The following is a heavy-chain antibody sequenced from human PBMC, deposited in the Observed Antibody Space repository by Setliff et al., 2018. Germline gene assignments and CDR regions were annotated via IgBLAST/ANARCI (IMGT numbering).Heavy chain of an antibody. D-gene: IGHD3-16*01. V-gene: IGHV1-46*01. CDR3: ARGGSWYFDY. J-gene: IGHJ4*02. Sequence: GASVKVSCKASGYTFTTYYMHWVRQAPGQGLEWMGIINPIGGGTGYAEKFQGRVTMTRDTSTSTVYMQLSSLRFEDTAVYYRARGGSWYFDYWGQGTLVTVSS. CDR2: INPIGGGT. CDR1: GYTFTTYY.